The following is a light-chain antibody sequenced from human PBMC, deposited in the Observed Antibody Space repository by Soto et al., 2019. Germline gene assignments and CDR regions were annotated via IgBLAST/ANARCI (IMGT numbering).Light chain of an antibody. V-gene: IGKV1-39*01. CDR1: QSISSY. Sequence: DIQMTQSPSSLSASVGDRVTITCRASQSISSYLNWYQQKPGKAPKLLIYAASSLQSGVPSRFSGSGSGTDFTVTISSLQTEDFATYYCPQRYCHSITSGLGTKVDI. CDR2: AAS. CDR3: PQRYCHSIT. J-gene: IGKJ3*01.